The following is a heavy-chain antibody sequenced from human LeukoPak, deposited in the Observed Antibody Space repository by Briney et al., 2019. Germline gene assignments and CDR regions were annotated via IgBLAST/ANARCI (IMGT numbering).Heavy chain of an antibody. V-gene: IGHV3-7*03. CDR3: ASRPQGYYDSSGYYYRYWYFDL. CDR1: GFTFSSYA. CDR2: IKQDGSEK. D-gene: IGHD3-22*01. Sequence: PGGSLRLSCAASGFTFSSYAMSWVRQAPGKGLEWVANIKQDGSEKYYVDSVKGRFTISRDNAKNSLYLQMNSLRAEDTAVYYCASRPQGYYDSSGYYYRYWYFDLWGRGTLVTVSS. J-gene: IGHJ2*01.